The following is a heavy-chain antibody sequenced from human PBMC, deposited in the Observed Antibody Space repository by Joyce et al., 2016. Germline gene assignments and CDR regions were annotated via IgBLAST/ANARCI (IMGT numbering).Heavy chain of an antibody. CDR2: IYDSGNT. CDR1: GGSISSTDYY. V-gene: IGHV4-39*07. D-gene: IGHD1-1*01. CDR3: ARGKTAYNWFDP. Sequence: QLQLQESGPGLVKPSETLSLTCTVSGGSISSTDYYWGWIRQPPGKGLEWIGNIYDSGNTYHTPALKSRVTISMSTSKKQFYLKLTSVTAADTAVYVCARGKTAYNWFDPWGQGTLVTVSS. J-gene: IGHJ5*02.